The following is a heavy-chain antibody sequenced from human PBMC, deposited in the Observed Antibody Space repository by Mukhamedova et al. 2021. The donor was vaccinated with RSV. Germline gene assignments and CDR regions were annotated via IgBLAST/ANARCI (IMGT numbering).Heavy chain of an antibody. CDR2: ISSRGSTI. Sequence: VSYISSRGSTIYYADSVKGRFTISRDNAKNSLYLQMNSLRAEDTAVYYCVRVGGGGSGALGYYGRDAWGHGTTVTVSS. J-gene: IGHJ6*02. CDR3: VRVGGGGSGALGYYGRDA. D-gene: IGHD3-10*01. V-gene: IGHV3-48*03.